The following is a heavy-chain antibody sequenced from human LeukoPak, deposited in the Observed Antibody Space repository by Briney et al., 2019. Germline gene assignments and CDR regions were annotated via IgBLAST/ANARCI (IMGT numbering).Heavy chain of an antibody. CDR3: ARVLVGATSDY. CDR2: ISAYNGNT. CDR1: GYTFSMFG. J-gene: IGHJ4*02. Sequence: ASVKVSCKVSGYTFSMFGISWVRQAPGQGLEWMGWISAYNGNTNYAQKLQGRVTMTTDTSTSTAYMELRSLRSDDTAVYYCARVLVGATSDYWGQGTLVTVPS. V-gene: IGHV1-18*04. D-gene: IGHD1-26*01.